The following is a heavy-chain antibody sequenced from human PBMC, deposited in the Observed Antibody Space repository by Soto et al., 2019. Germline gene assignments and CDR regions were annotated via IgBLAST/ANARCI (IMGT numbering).Heavy chain of an antibody. CDR2: ISTSTLTI. Sequence: ESGGGLVQPGESPRLSCAASGFTFSSYTMSWVRQAPGKGLEWISYISTSTLTIYYADSVEGRFTISRDNAKNSLYLQMNSLRAEDTAVYYCARERGGDLNWYHGLDIWGQGTTVTVSS. CDR3: ARERGGDLNWYHGLDI. J-gene: IGHJ6*02. D-gene: IGHD1-1*01. CDR1: GFTFSSYT. V-gene: IGHV3-48*01.